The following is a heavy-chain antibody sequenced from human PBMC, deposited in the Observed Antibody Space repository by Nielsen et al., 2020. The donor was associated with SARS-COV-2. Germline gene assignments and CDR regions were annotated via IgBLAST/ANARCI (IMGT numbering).Heavy chain of an antibody. CDR2: IYYSGST. D-gene: IGHD4-17*01. CDR1: GGSISSYY. V-gene: IGHV4-59*12. CDR3: ARDRTSNGDYGEGDY. J-gene: IGHJ4*02. Sequence: SETLSLTCTVSGGSISSYYWSWIRQPPGKGLEWIGYIYYSGSTNYNPSLKSRVTISVDTSKNQFSLKLSSVTAADTAVYFCARDRTSNGDYGEGDYWGQGLLVTVSS.